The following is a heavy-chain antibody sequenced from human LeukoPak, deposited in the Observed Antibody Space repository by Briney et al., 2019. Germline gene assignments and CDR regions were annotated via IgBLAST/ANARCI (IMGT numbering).Heavy chain of an antibody. CDR1: GDSVSSNSAA. D-gene: IGHD6-19*01. CDR3: ARAGQGSHWFDP. CDR2: TYCMAKWNT. Sequence: SQTLSLTCAISGDSVSSNSAAWNWIRQPPWRGLEWLGRTYCMAKWNTQYAVSVESRITISPDTSKNHFSLQLSSVTPEDTAVYCCARAGQGSHWFDPWGQGTLVTVSS. J-gene: IGHJ5*02. V-gene: IGHV6-1*01.